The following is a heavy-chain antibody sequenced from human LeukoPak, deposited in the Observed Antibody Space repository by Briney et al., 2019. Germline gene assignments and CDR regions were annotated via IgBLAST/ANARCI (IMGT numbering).Heavy chain of an antibody. CDR2: TYYRSKWYN. Sequence: SQTLSLTCAISGDSVSSNSAAWNWIRQSPSRGLEWLGRTYYRSKWYNDYAVSVKSRITINPDTSKNQFSLQLDSVTPEDTAVYYCARDGSGWPPRRGYFDYWGQGTLVTVSS. CDR3: ARDGSGWPPRRGYFDY. V-gene: IGHV6-1*01. J-gene: IGHJ4*02. CDR1: GDSVSSNSAA. D-gene: IGHD6-19*01.